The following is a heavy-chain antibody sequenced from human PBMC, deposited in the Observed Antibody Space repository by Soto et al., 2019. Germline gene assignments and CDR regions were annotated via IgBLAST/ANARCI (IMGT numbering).Heavy chain of an antibody. J-gene: IGHJ6*02. V-gene: IGHV4-4*07. CDR3: ARDPTYYDFWSGYSSYYYGMDV. CDR2: IYTSGST. Sequence: SETLSLTCTVSGGSISSYYWSWIRQPAGKGLEWIGRIYTSGSTNYNPSLKSRVTMSVDTSKNQFSLKLSSVTAADTAVYYCARDPTYYDFWSGYSSYYYGMDVWGQGTTVTVSS. D-gene: IGHD3-3*01. CDR1: GGSISSYY.